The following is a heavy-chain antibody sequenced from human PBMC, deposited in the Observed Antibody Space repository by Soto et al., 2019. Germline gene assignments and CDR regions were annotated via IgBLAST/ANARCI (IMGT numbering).Heavy chain of an antibody. Sequence: VQVVESGGGLVQPGGSLRLSCAASGFTFTSYWMTWVRQAPGRGLEWVANINKDGSEKSYVDSVKGRFTISRDNAKSLLYLQMRRLRADDTAVYSCVRAIASRVWGKGTTVIVPS. D-gene: IGHD2-21*01. V-gene: IGHV3-7*01. J-gene: IGHJ6*04. CDR3: VRAIASRV. CDR1: GFTFTSYW. CDR2: INKDGSEK.